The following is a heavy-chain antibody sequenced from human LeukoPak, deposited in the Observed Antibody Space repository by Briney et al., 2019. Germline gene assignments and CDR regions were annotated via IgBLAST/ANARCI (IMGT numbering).Heavy chain of an antibody. CDR3: ASNREGEFDY. D-gene: IGHD1-14*01. J-gene: IGHJ4*02. CDR1: GXSISSSSYY. Sequence: SETLSLTCAVSGXSISSSSYYWGWIRQPPGKGLEWIGSIYYSGSTYYNPSLKSRVTISVDTSKNQFSLKLSSVTAADTAVYYCASNREGEFDYWGQGTLVTVSS. V-gene: IGHV4-39*01. CDR2: IYYSGST.